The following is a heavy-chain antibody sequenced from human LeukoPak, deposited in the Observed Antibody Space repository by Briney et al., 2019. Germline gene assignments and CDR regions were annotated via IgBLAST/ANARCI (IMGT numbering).Heavy chain of an antibody. D-gene: IGHD5-24*01. V-gene: IGHV3-21*01. CDR2: ISSSRSYI. CDR3: ARDRLRVDMATHDAFDI. Sequence: GGSLRLSCGAWGFTFRSYSMNGVRQAPGKGLEWVSSISSSRSYIYYVDSVKGRFTISRDNAKNSLYLQMHSLRAEDTAVYYCARDRLRVDMATHDAFDIWGQGTMVTVSS. J-gene: IGHJ3*02. CDR1: GFTFRSYS.